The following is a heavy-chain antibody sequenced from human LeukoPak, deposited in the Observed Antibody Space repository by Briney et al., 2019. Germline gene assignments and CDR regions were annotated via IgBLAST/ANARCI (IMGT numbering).Heavy chain of an antibody. Sequence: SGGSLRLSCAASGFTFSTYGMHWVRQAPGKGLEWVAFIGHDGTKTYYADSVQGRFTISRDNSKNTLYLEMNSLSGEDTALYYCAKDHVTWGNRYFDHWGQGTLGTVSS. J-gene: IGHJ4*02. V-gene: IGHV3-30*02. CDR3: AKDHVTWGNRYFDH. CDR1: GFTFSTYG. CDR2: IGHDGTKT. D-gene: IGHD3-16*01.